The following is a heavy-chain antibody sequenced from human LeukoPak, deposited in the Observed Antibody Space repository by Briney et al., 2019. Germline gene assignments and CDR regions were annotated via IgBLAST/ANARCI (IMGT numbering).Heavy chain of an antibody. V-gene: IGHV4-39*07. CDR1: GGSISSSSYY. J-gene: IGHJ4*02. CDR2: IYYSGST. D-gene: IGHD1-26*01. CDR3: ARIAVEYIVGVYYFDY. Sequence: SETLSLTCTVSGGSISSSSYYWGWIRQPPGKGLEWIGSIYYSGSTYYNPSLKSRVTISVDTSKNQFSLKLSSVTAADTAVYYCARIAVEYIVGVYYFDYWGQGTLVTVSS.